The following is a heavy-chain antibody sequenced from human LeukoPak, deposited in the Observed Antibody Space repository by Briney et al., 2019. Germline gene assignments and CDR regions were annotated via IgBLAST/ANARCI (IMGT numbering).Heavy chain of an antibody. CDR1: AYTSPNYG. Sequence: ASVKVSCTASAYTSPNYGITWVRQAPGRGLEWMGWISTYNGNTQYAQKFQGRVTMTTDTPTKTVYMELSNLRSNATAVYYCSLPAKGAFFYYYMEVWGKGTTVTVSS. D-gene: IGHD2-2*01. CDR3: SLPAKGAFFYYYMEV. V-gene: IGHV1-18*01. J-gene: IGHJ6*03. CDR2: ISTYNGNT.